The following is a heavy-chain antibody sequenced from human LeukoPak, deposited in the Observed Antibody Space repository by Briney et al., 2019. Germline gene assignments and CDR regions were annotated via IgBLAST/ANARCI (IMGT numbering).Heavy chain of an antibody. CDR1: GFTSGDYA. V-gene: IGHV3-49*03. D-gene: IGHD1-1*01. CDR2: IRSKAYGETA. CDR3: TRDRGAYNLYDY. Sequence: GGSLRLSCTASGFTSGDYAMSWIRQAPGKGLEWVGFIRSKAYGETADYAASVKGRFTISRDDSKAIAYLQMNSLKTEDTAVYHCTRDRGAYNLYDYWGQGTLVTVSS. J-gene: IGHJ4*02.